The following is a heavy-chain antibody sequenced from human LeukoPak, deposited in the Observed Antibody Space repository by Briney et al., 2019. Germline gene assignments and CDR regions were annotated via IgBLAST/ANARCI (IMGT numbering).Heavy chain of an antibody. CDR3: ARDWGSVSYWSTLFYAFDI. J-gene: IGHJ3*02. Sequence: GGSLRLSCVASGLTLSPYTMSWVRQAPGKGLEWVSTISGGGDSTYYADSVKGRFTISRDNSKNTLYLQMNSLGVEDTAVYYCARDWGSVSYWSTLFYAFDIWGQGTMVTVSS. CDR2: ISGGGDST. CDR1: GLTLSPYT. D-gene: IGHD1-26*01. V-gene: IGHV3-23*01.